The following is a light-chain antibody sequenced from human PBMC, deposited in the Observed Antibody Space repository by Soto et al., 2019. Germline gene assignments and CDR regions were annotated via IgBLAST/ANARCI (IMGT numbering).Light chain of an antibody. J-gene: IGKJ4*01. CDR2: GAS. V-gene: IGKV3-20*01. Sequence: EIVLTQSPGTLSLSPGERATLSCRASQSVSSNYLAWYQQKPGQAPRLFIYGASSRATGIPDRFIGSGSGTDFTLTISRLEPEDFAVYYCQQYGGSPRVTFGGGTKVEIK. CDR1: QSVSSNY. CDR3: QQYGGSPRVT.